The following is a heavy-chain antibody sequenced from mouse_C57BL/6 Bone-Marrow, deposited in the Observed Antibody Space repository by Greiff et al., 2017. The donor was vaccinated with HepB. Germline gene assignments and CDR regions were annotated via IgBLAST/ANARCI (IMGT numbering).Heavy chain of an antibody. V-gene: IGHV14-1*01. Sequence: EVKLMESGAELVRPGASVKLSCTASGFNIKDYYMHWVKQRPEQGLEWIGRIDPEDGDTEYASKFQGKATMTADTSSNTAYLQLSSLTSEDTAVYYCTTRGLLRFLFDYWGQGTTLTVSS. J-gene: IGHJ2*01. D-gene: IGHD1-1*01. CDR2: IDPEDGDT. CDR1: GFNIKDYY. CDR3: TTRGLLRFLFDY.